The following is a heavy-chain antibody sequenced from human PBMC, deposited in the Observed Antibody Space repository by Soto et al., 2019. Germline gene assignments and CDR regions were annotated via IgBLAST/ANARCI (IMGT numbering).Heavy chain of an antibody. CDR2: IYYSGST. CDR1: GGSISSSSYY. D-gene: IGHD3-22*01. J-gene: IGHJ4*02. Sequence: QLQLQESGPGLVKPSETLSLTCTVSGGSISSSSYYWGWIRQPPGKGLEWFGSIYYSGSTYYNPSLKSRVTISVDTSKNQFSLKLSSVTAADTAVYYCALRGLNYYDSSGAGVDYWGQGTLVTVSS. CDR3: ALRGLNYYDSSGAGVDY. V-gene: IGHV4-39*01.